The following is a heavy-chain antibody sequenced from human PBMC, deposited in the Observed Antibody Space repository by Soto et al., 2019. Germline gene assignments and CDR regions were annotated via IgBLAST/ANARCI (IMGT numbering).Heavy chain of an antibody. J-gene: IGHJ4*02. D-gene: IGHD1-1*01. CDR2: TCRYGREL. V-gene: IGHV3-74*02. Sequence: EVQLVESGGGLVQPGGSLRISCAASGFTFSTYCMHWVRHTPGTGLVWVSRTCRYGRELYYADSVKGRFTISRDDAKNTLYLQMDSLRVEDTGIYYCVRGTTAWRGMDYWGQGALVTVSS. CDR1: GFTFSTYC. CDR3: VRGTTAWRGMDY.